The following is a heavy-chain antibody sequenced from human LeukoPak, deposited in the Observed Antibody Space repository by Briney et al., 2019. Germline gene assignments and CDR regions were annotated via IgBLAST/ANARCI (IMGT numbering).Heavy chain of an antibody. Sequence: SETLPLTCTVSGGSISSSSYYWGWIRQPPGKGLEWIGSIYYSGSTYYNPSLKSRVTISVDTSKNQFSLKLSSVTAADTAVYYCARLCSGSPFPADYWGQGTLVTVSS. CDR1: GGSISSSSYY. CDR2: IYYSGST. D-gene: IGHD1-26*01. CDR3: ARLCSGSPFPADY. V-gene: IGHV4-39*01. J-gene: IGHJ4*02.